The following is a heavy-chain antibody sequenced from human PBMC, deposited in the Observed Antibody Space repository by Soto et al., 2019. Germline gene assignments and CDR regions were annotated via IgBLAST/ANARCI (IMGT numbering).Heavy chain of an antibody. V-gene: IGHV1-18*01. D-gene: IGHD2-2*01. J-gene: IGHJ6*02. Sequence: ASVKVSCKASGYTFTSYGISWVRQAPGQGLEWMGWISAYNGNTNYAQKLQGRVTMTTDTSTSTAYMELRSLRSDDTAVYYCAREDIVVVPAATDHYYYYGMDVWGQGTTVTVSS. CDR3: AREDIVVVPAATDHYYYYGMDV. CDR2: ISAYNGNT. CDR1: GYTFTSYG.